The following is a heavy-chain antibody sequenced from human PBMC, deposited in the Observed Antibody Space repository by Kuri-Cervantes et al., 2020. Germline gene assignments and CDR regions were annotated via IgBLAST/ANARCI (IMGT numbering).Heavy chain of an antibody. J-gene: IGHJ6*02. CDR3: ATDRGIVATMGVRGGYYYYYGMDV. V-gene: IGHV1-2*02. CDR1: GYTFTGYY. Sequence: ASVKVSCKASGYTFTGYYMHWVRQAPGQGLEWMGWINPNSGGTNYAQKFQGRVTMTRDTSISTAYMELSSLRSEDTAVYYCATDRGIVATMGVRGGYYYYYGMDVWGQGTTVTVSS. D-gene: IGHD5-12*01. CDR2: INPNSGGT.